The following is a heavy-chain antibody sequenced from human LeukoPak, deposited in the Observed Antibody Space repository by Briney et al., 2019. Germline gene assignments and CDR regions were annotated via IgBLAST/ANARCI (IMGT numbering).Heavy chain of an antibody. CDR2: ISSSSSYI. Sequence: GGSLRLSCAASGFTFSSYSMNWVRQAPGKGLEWVSSISSSSSYIYYADSVKGRFTISRDNAKSSLYLQMNSLRAEDTAVYYCARESQLWLIDYYYGMDVWGQGTTVTVSS. CDR1: GFTFSSYS. J-gene: IGHJ6*02. D-gene: IGHD5-18*01. CDR3: ARESQLWLIDYYYGMDV. V-gene: IGHV3-21*01.